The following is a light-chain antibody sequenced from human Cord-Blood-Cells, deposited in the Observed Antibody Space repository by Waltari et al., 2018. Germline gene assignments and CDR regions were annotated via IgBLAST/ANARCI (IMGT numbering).Light chain of an antibody. CDR2: DVS. CDR3: CSYAGSYPWV. V-gene: IGLV2-11*01. CDR1: SRDVGVYNY. J-gene: IGLJ3*02. Sequence: QSALTQPRSVSGSPGQSVPIPCTGTSRDVGVYNYVSWYQQHPGKAPKLMIYDVSKRPSGVPDRFSGSKSGNTASLTISGLQAEDEADYYCCSYAGSYPWVFGGGTKLTVL.